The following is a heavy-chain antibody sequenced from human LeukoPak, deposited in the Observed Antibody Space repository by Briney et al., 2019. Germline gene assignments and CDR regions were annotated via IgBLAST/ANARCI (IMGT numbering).Heavy chain of an antibody. V-gene: IGHV3-74*01. Sequence: GESLRLSCAASGFTFSSYWMHWVRHAPGKGLVLVSRITTVGSSTSYADSVKGRFTISRGNAKNTLYLQMNRLRAEDTAVYYCARDGYNYYMDVWGKGTTVTVS. CDR3: ARDGYNYYMDV. CDR2: ITTVGSST. J-gene: IGHJ6*03. CDR1: GFTFSSYW.